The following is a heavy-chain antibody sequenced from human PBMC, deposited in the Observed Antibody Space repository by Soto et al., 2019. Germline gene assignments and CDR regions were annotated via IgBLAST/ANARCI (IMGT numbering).Heavy chain of an antibody. CDR1: GGSFSGYI. CDR3: ARGLISGSHYSGGWYYFDS. D-gene: IGHD1-26*01. J-gene: IGHJ4*02. Sequence: SETLSLTCDVYGGSFSGYIWTWIRQTPGKGLQWIGQINHSGSANYNPSIKSRVTISVHTSKSQFSMEMSSVTAADTAVYYCARGLISGSHYSGGWYYFDSWGQGTQVT. CDR2: INHSGSA. V-gene: IGHV4-34*01.